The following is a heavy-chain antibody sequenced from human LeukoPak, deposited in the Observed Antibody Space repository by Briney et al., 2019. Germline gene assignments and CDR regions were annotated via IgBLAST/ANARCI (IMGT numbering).Heavy chain of an antibody. J-gene: IGHJ4*02. CDR3: AKGLGVRGVNSFDY. V-gene: IGHV3-30*18. CDR1: GFXFSSYG. CDR2: ISYDGSNK. Sequence: GGSLRLSCAASGFXFSSYGMHWVRQAPGKGLEWVAIISYDGSNKYYADSVKGRFTISRDNSKNTLYLQMNSLRAEDTAVYYCAKGLGVRGVNSFDYWGQGTLVTVSS. D-gene: IGHD3-10*01.